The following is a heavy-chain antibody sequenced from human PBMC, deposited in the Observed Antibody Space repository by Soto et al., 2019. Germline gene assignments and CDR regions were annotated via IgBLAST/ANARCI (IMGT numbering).Heavy chain of an antibody. J-gene: IGHJ4*02. CDR3: AKHDFWTLYNTGLDS. Sequence: GSLILSCSASGFTFTSYARSLVRQAPGKGLEWVSGISGSGGDTKSADSVKGRFTISRDNFKNMLYLQMNSLRAEDTAVYYCAKHDFWTLYNTGLDSWGQGTLVTVSS. V-gene: IGHV3-23*01. CDR1: GFTFTSYA. D-gene: IGHD3-3*01. CDR2: ISGSGGDT.